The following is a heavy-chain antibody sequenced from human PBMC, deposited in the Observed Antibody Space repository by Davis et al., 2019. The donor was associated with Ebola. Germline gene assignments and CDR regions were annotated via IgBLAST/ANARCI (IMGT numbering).Heavy chain of an antibody. Sequence: GESLKISCAASGFTFSSYSMNWVRQAPGKGLEWASSISSSSSYIYYADSVKGRFTISRDNAKNSLYLQMNSLRAEDTAVYYCARVKQWLVAAGWFDPWGQGTLVTVSS. J-gene: IGHJ5*02. CDR2: ISSSSSYI. CDR3: ARVKQWLVAAGWFDP. D-gene: IGHD6-19*01. V-gene: IGHV3-21*01. CDR1: GFTFSSYS.